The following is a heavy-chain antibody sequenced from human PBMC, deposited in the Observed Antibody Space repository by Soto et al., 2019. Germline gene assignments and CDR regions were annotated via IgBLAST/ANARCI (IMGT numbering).Heavy chain of an antibody. CDR2: VFYSGST. D-gene: IGHD3-22*01. Sequence: SETLSLTCTVSGASISSSYCSWIRHSPGKGLEWLGYVFYSGSTNYNPSLKSRVTISVDTSKNQFSLKLKSVTDADTAVYYCAREYYDSSGQSNTFDIWRQRTMITVSS. CDR1: GASISSSY. CDR3: AREYYDSSGQSNTFDI. J-gene: IGHJ3*02. V-gene: IGHV4-59*01.